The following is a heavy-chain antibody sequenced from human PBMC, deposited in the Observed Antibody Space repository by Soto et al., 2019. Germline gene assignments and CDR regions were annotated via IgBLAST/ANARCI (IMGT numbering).Heavy chain of an antibody. V-gene: IGHV6-1*01. CDR1: GDSVSDNSAA. CDR3: AREFPYYLSSDSYLDY. D-gene: IGHD3-16*01. Sequence: SQTLSLTCAISGDSVSDNSAAWNWIRQSPSRGLEWLGRTYYRSKWYNDYAVSVKSRITVTPDTSKNQFSLYLNSVTPEDTAVYYCAREFPYYLSSDSYLDYWGQGALVTVSA. J-gene: IGHJ4*02. CDR2: TYYRSKWYN.